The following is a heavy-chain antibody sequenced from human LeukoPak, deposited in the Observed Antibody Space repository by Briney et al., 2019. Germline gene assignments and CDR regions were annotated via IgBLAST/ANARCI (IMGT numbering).Heavy chain of an antibody. Sequence: PSETLSLTCTVSGGSISSSSYYWGWIRQPPGKGLEWIGSIYYSGSTYYNPSLKSRVTISVDTSKNQFSLKLSSVTAADTAVYYCATSLRESGSYRDAFDIWGQGTMVTVSS. J-gene: IGHJ3*02. V-gene: IGHV4-39*07. D-gene: IGHD1-26*01. CDR3: ATSLRESGSYRDAFDI. CDR1: GGSISSSSYY. CDR2: IYYSGST.